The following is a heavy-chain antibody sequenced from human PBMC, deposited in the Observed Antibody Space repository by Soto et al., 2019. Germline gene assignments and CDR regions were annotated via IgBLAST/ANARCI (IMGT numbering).Heavy chain of an antibody. CDR1: GGSFSGYY. D-gene: IGHD5-12*01. J-gene: IGHJ4*02. CDR3: ARGYSGYDCLDY. Sequence: QVQLQQWGAGLLKPSETLSLTCAVYGGSFSGYYWSWIRQPPGKGLEWSGEISHSGSTNYNPSLKSRVTISVDTSKNQFSLKLSSVTAADTAVYYCARGYSGYDCLDYWGQGTLVTVSS. V-gene: IGHV4-34*01. CDR2: ISHSGST.